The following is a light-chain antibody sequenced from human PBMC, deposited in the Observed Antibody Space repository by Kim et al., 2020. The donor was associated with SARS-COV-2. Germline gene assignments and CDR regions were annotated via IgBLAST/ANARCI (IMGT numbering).Light chain of an antibody. V-gene: IGKV1-27*01. CDR2: GAS. J-gene: IGKJ3*01. CDR1: QDIFNY. CDR3: HSYKSPFIFH. Sequence: DIQMTQSPSSLSASVGDRVTITCRASQDIFNYLAWYQQKPGKAPKLLIYGASTLQSGVTSRFSGGGFETEFTLTISNLQPEDVATYFCHSYKSPFIFHFGPGTKVDIK.